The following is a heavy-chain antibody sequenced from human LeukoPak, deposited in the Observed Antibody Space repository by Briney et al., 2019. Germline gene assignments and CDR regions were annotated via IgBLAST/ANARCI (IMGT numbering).Heavy chain of an antibody. Sequence: PGGTLRLSCAASGFTFSSYGMSWVRQAPGKGLEWVSAISGSGGSTYYADSVKGRFTISRDNSKNTLYLQMNSLRAEDTAVYYCAKGVRNYVAAAGIDYWGQGTLVTVSS. D-gene: IGHD6-13*01. CDR2: ISGSGGST. CDR1: GFTFSSYG. CDR3: AKGVRNYVAAAGIDY. J-gene: IGHJ4*02. V-gene: IGHV3-23*01.